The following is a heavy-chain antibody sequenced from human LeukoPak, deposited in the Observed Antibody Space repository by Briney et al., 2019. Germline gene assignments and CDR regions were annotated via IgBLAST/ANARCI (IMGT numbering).Heavy chain of an antibody. CDR2: INPKGGGT. Sequence: ASVKVSCKTSGYTLTNYYMHWVRQGPGLGFEWMGWINPKGGGTSYPQKVQGRLTMTRDTSISTAYMELSSLGSDDTAVYYCVPSANYYYFDYWGQGTLVTVSS. J-gene: IGHJ4*02. V-gene: IGHV1-2*02. D-gene: IGHD4/OR15-4a*01. CDR1: GYTLTNYY. CDR3: VPSANYYYFDY.